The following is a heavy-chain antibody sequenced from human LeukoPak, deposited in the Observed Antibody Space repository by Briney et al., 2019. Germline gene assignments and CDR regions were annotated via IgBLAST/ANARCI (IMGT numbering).Heavy chain of an antibody. J-gene: IGHJ3*02. CDR1: GFTFSSYS. V-gene: IGHV3-21*01. CDR3: AREALDAFDI. Sequence: PGGSLRLSCAASGFTFSSYSMNWVRQAPGKGLEWVSSISSSSSYIYYADSVKDRFTISRDNAKNSLYLQMNSLRAEDTAVYYCAREALDAFDIWGQGTMVTVSS. CDR2: ISSSSSYI.